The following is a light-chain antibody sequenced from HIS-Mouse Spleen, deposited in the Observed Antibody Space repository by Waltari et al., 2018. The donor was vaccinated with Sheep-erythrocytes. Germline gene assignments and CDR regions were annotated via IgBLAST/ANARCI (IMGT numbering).Light chain of an antibody. Sequence: QSALTQPRSVSGSPGQSVTISCTGTSRHVGGYTYCSWYQQHPGKAPKLMIYDVSKRPSGVPDRFSGSKSGNTASLTISGLQAEDEADYYCCSYAGSYTVVFGGGTKLTVL. J-gene: IGLJ2*01. CDR1: SRHVGGYTY. CDR2: DVS. V-gene: IGLV2-11*01. CDR3: CSYAGSYTVV.